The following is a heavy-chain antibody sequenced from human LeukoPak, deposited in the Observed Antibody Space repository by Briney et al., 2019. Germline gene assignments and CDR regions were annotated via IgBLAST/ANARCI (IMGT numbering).Heavy chain of an antibody. V-gene: IGHV1-69*06. Sequence: SVKVSCKASGGTFSSYAISWVRQAPGQGLEWMGGIIPIFGTANYAQKFQGRVTITADKSTSTAYMELSSLRSEYTAVYYCARGYCSSTSCYATQYYFDYWGQGTLVTVSS. J-gene: IGHJ4*02. CDR1: GGTFSSYA. CDR3: ARGYCSSTSCYATQYYFDY. CDR2: IIPIFGTA. D-gene: IGHD2-2*01.